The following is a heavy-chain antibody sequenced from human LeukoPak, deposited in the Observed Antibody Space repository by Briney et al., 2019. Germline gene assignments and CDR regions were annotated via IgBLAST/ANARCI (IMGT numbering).Heavy chain of an antibody. V-gene: IGHV1-46*01. Sequence: ASVKVSCKASAYTFTSYYMHWVRQPPGQGLEWMGIFNPSGGSTNFAQKFQGRVTMTRDTSTSTVYMDLSSLRSEDTAVYYCVRDGVATTDNSRYYFDYWGQGTLVTVSS. CDR2: FNPSGGST. CDR1: AYTFTSYY. D-gene: IGHD5-24*01. J-gene: IGHJ4*02. CDR3: VRDGVATTDNSRYYFDY.